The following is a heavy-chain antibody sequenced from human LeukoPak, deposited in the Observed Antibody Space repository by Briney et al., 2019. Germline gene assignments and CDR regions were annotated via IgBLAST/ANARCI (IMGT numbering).Heavy chain of an antibody. J-gene: IGHJ4*02. CDR3: ARQSQRGGSRWYYY. Sequence: GESLKISCETSGYTFNDFWIGGARQMPGKGLEWMGIIYPGDSSTIYRLSFQGQVTISVDKSINPAYLQWSSLEASDTAMYFCARQSQRGGSRWYYYWGQGTLVTVSS. V-gene: IGHV5-51*01. D-gene: IGHD6-13*01. CDR1: GYTFNDFW. CDR2: IYPGDSST.